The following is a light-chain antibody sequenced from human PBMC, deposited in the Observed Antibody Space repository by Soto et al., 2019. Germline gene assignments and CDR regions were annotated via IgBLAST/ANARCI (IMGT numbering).Light chain of an antibody. CDR1: QSVSSSY. V-gene: IGKV3-20*01. Sequence: IVLTQSPATLSLSPGERATLSCRASQSVSSSYLAWYQQKPGQAPRLLIYNASSRATGIPDRFSGSGSGTDFTLTISRLESEDFAVYYCQQYGNSRETFGQGTKVDI. J-gene: IGKJ1*01. CDR2: NAS. CDR3: QQYGNSRET.